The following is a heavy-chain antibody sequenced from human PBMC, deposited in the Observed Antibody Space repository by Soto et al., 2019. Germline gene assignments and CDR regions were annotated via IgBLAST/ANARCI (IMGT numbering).Heavy chain of an antibody. CDR3: ASAHPAWSQFAF. J-gene: IGHJ4*02. Sequence: QVQLQESGPGLVKPSETLSLTCTVSGGSINSYYWSWIRQPPGKGLEWIGNIFHSGITNYNPSLKSRLTLSVDTSKSQFSLKLSSVTAADTAVYYCASAHPAWSQFAFWGQGTLVTVSS. D-gene: IGHD2-15*01. V-gene: IGHV4-59*08. CDR2: IFHSGIT. CDR1: GGSINSYY.